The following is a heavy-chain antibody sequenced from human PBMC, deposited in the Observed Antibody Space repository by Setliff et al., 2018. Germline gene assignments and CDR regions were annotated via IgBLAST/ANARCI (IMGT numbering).Heavy chain of an antibody. CDR3: ARWVFGSGWFLDY. CDR1: GFTFSSYS. Sequence: PGGSLRLSCAASGFTFSSYSMNWVRQAPGKGLEWVSSISSSSSYIYYADSVKGRFTISRDNAKNSLYLQMNSLRAEDTAVYYCARWVFGSGWFLDYWGQGTLVTVS. V-gene: IGHV3-21*04. J-gene: IGHJ4*02. D-gene: IGHD6-19*01. CDR2: ISSSSSYI.